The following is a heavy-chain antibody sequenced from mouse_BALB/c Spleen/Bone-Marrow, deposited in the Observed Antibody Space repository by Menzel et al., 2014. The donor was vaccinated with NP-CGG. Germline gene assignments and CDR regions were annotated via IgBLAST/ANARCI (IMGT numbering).Heavy chain of an antibody. CDR2: ISNGGGST. CDR1: GFTFSDYY. V-gene: IGHV5-12*02. Sequence: EVQVVESGGGLVQPGGSLKLSCATPGFTFSDYYMYWVRQTPEKRLEWVAYISNGGGSTYYPDTVKGRFTISRDNAKNTLYLQMSRLKSEDTAMYYCARRGWFYAMDYWGQGTSVTVSS. D-gene: IGHD3-3*01. CDR3: ARRGWFYAMDY. J-gene: IGHJ4*01.